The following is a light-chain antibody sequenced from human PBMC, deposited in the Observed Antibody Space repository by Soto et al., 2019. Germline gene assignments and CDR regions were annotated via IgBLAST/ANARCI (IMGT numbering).Light chain of an antibody. V-gene: IGLV2-14*01. CDR1: SSDVGGYNY. Sequence: QSALTQPASVSGSPGQSITISCTGTSSDVGGYNYVSWYQQHPGKAPRLMISEVSIRPSGVSNRFSGSKSGNTASLTISGVQAEDEANYYCSSYTSTGTVVFGGGTKLTVL. CDR2: EVS. CDR3: SSYTSTGTVV. J-gene: IGLJ2*01.